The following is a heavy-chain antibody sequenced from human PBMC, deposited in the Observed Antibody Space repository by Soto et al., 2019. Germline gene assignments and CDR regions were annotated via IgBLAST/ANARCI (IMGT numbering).Heavy chain of an antibody. CDR2: IIPIFGTA. J-gene: IGHJ5*02. V-gene: IGHV1-69*01. CDR1: GGTFSSYA. CDR3: AREVRGYDFDNWFDP. D-gene: IGHD5-12*01. Sequence: QVQLVQSGAEVKKPGSSVKVSCKASGGTFSSYAISWVRQAPGQGLEWMGGIIPIFGTANYAQKFQGRVKISADEATSSAYMELSILRSEDTVVYYCAREVRGYDFDNWFDPWGQGTLVIVSS.